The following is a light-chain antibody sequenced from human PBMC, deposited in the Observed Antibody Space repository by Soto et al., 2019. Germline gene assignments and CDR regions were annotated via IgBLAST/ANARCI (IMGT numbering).Light chain of an antibody. V-gene: IGKV1-5*01. J-gene: IGKJ1*01. CDR3: QQYDSFSVT. CDR2: DVS. Sequence: DIQMTQSPSTLSASVGDTVTITCRASQRMSGWLAWHQQKPGKAPKLLIYDVSALKRGVPPRFTVSGSAAEVTLTISSLKPDDFGPYYCQQYDSFSVTVGQGTKVDIK. CDR1: QRMSGW.